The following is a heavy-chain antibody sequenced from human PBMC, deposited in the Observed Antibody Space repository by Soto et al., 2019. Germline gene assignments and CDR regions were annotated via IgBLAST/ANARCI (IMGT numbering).Heavy chain of an antibody. CDR1: GYIFPSYG. D-gene: IGHD6-19*01. J-gene: IGHJ4*02. CDR3: ARDGGGWPDS. V-gene: IGHV1-18*01. CDR2: ISAHNGNT. Sequence: QVHMVQSGAEVKKPGASVKVSCKASGYIFPSYGISWVRQAPGQGLVWMGWISAHNGNTKYAQKFQRRVTMTTDTSTSTAHMELRGLRSDDTAVYYCARDGGGWPDSWGQGTLVTVSS.